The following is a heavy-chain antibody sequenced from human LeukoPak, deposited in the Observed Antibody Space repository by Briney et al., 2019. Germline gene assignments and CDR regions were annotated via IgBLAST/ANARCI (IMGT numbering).Heavy chain of an antibody. CDR3: AKAPGYSYGSTYFDY. CDR1: GFTFSSYA. D-gene: IGHD5-18*01. V-gene: IGHV3-23*01. Sequence: PGGSLRLSCAPSGFTFSSYAMSWVRQAPGKGLEWVSVIRGSGGSKYYADSVKGRFTISRDNSKNTLYLQMNSLRAEDTAVYYGAKAPGYSYGSTYFDYWGQGTLVTVSS. J-gene: IGHJ4*02. CDR2: IRGSGGSK.